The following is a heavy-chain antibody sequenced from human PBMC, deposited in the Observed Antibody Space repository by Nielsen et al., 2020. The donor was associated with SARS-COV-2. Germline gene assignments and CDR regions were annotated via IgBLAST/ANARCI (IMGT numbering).Heavy chain of an antibody. V-gene: IGHV4-39*07. CDR3: AREDFDILTGYTEGFDP. CDR2: VHYRGTA. Sequence: SETLSLTCTVSGGSISSSTHYWGWIRQPPGRGLEWIGSVHYRGTAYYNPFLNSRVAISMDTSKNQVSLKLTSATAADSALYYCAREDFDILTGYTEGFDPWGQGTLVTVSS. D-gene: IGHD3-9*01. J-gene: IGHJ5*02. CDR1: GGSISSSTHY.